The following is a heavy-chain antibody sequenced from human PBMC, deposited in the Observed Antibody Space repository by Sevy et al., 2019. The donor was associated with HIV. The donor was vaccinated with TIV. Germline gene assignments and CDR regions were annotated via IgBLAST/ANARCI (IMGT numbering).Heavy chain of an antibody. D-gene: IGHD3-10*01. CDR3: ARGQFGELLYPFDY. CDR1: GFTFDDYG. V-gene: IGHV3-20*04. Sequence: GGSLRLSCAASGFTFDDYGMSWVRQAPGKGLEWVSGINWNGGSTGYADSVKGRFTISRDNAKNSLYLQMNSLRAEDMALYYCARGQFGELLYPFDYWGQGTLVTVSS. J-gene: IGHJ4*02. CDR2: INWNGGST.